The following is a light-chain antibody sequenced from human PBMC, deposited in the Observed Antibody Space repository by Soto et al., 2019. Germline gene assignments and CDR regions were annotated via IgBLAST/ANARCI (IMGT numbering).Light chain of an antibody. CDR1: ESINRH. Sequence: DLQMTQSPSSLSASVGDRVTITCRASESINRHLNWYQQKPGKAPKLLIYAASSLQNGVPSRFXGSGSGTDFTLTISNLQPEDFATYYCQQSYSTLSITFGQGTRLEIK. J-gene: IGKJ5*01. CDR2: AAS. CDR3: QQSYSTLSIT. V-gene: IGKV1-39*01.